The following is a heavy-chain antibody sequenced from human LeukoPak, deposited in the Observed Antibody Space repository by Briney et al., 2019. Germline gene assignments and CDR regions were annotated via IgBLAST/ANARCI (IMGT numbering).Heavy chain of an antibody. D-gene: IGHD6-13*01. CDR3: ARLAAAGTLFDY. CDR2: INPNSGGT. V-gene: IGHV1-2*02. Sequence: ASVKVSCKASGYTFTGYYMHWVRQAPGQGLEWMGWINPNSGGTNYAQKFQGRVTMIRDTSISTAYMELSRLRSDDTAVYYCARLAAAGTLFDYWGQGTLVTVSS. CDR1: GYTFTGYY. J-gene: IGHJ4*02.